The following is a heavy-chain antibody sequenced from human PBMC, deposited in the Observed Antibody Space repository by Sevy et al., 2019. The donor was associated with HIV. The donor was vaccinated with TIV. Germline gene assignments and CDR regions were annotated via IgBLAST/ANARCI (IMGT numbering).Heavy chain of an antibody. CDR2: IYTSGST. CDR3: AREFYCETVPYHFDY. CDR1: GVSFINNY. D-gene: IGHD3-22*01. Sequence: SETLSLTCTVSGVSFINNYWTWIRQPAGKGLEWIGHIYTSGSTRYNPSLQNRVTMSVDTSKNYFSLRLSSVTAADTAVYYCAREFYCETVPYHFDYWGQGTLVTVSS. J-gene: IGHJ4*02. V-gene: IGHV4-4*07.